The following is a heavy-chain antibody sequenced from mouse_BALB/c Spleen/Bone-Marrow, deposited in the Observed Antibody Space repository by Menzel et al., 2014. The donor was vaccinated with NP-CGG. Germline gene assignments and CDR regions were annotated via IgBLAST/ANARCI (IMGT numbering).Heavy chain of an antibody. CDR1: GFNIKDTY. V-gene: IGHV14-3*02. CDR2: IDPANGNT. CDR3: ARYRLGTYFDY. J-gene: IGHJ2*01. D-gene: IGHD2-14*01. Sequence: VQLQQSGAELVKPGASVKLSCTASGFNIKDTYMHWVKQRPEQGLEWIGGIDPANGNTKYDPKFQGKATITADTSSNTAYLQLSSLTSEDTAVYYCARYRLGTYFDYWGQGTTRTVSS.